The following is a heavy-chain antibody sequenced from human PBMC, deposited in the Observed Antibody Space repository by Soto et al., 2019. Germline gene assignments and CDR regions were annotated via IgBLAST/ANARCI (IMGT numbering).Heavy chain of an antibody. J-gene: IGHJ6*02. V-gene: IGHV3-13*01. CDR1: GFTFSSYD. CDR3: ARESGINMVRDFHYYYYGMDV. D-gene: IGHD3-10*01. Sequence: GGSLRLSCAASGFTFSSYDMHWVRQATGKGLEWVSAIGTAGDTYYPGSVKGRFTISRENAKNSLYLQMNSLRAEDTAVYYCARESGINMVRDFHYYYYGMDVWGQGTTVTVSS. CDR2: IGTAGDT.